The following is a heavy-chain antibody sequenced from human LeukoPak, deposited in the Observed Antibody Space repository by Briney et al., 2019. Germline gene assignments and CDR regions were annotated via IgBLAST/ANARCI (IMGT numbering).Heavy chain of an antibody. D-gene: IGHD6-19*01. CDR3: ARRHSGWSTIYGAYSWFDP. Sequence: GESLKISCKGSGYSFTSYWIGWVRQMPGKGLEWMGIIYPGDSDTRYSPSFQGQVTISADKSISTAYLQWSSLKASDTAMYYCARRHSGWSTIYGAYSWFDPWGQGTLVTVSS. V-gene: IGHV5-51*01. CDR2: IYPGDSDT. J-gene: IGHJ5*02. CDR1: GYSFTSYW.